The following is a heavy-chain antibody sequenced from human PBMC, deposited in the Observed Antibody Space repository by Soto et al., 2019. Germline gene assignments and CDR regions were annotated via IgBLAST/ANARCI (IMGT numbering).Heavy chain of an antibody. J-gene: IGHJ4*02. CDR3: ARQFDYDVSGYYYAY. CDR2: IIPMFGTP. Sequence: GASVKVSCKASGGTFSRNTISWVRQAPGQGLEWMGGIIPMFGTPNYAQKFQGRVTITADESTSTAYMELNRVKSEDTAVYYCARQFDYDVSGYYYAYWGQGTLVTVSS. CDR1: GGTFSRNT. V-gene: IGHV1-69*13. D-gene: IGHD3-22*01.